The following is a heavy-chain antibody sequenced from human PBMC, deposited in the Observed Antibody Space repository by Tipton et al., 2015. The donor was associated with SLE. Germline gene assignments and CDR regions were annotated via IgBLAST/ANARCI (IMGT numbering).Heavy chain of an antibody. V-gene: IGHV4-59*01. CDR2: IYYSGST. Sequence: TLSLTCAVYGGSFSGYHWSWIRQPPGKGLEWIGSIYYSGSTNYNPSLKSRVTISVDTSKNQFSLKLSSVTAADTAVYYCARAAAVAPSDNWFDPWGQGTLVTVSS. CDR1: GGSFSGYH. D-gene: IGHD6-19*01. CDR3: ARAAAVAPSDNWFDP. J-gene: IGHJ5*02.